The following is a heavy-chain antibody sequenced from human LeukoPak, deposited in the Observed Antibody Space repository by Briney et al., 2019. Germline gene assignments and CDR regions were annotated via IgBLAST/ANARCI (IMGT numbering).Heavy chain of an antibody. CDR2: IYYSGST. CDR1: GGSISSGDYY. Sequence: TSETLSLTCTVSGGSISSGDYYWSWIRQPPGKGLEWIGYIYYSGSTYYNPSLKSRVTISVDTSKNQFSLKLSSVTAADTAVYYCARGTTRGYCSGGSCSSMDVWGQGTTVTVSS. D-gene: IGHD2-15*01. CDR3: ARGTTRGYCSGGSCSSMDV. J-gene: IGHJ6*02. V-gene: IGHV4-30-4*08.